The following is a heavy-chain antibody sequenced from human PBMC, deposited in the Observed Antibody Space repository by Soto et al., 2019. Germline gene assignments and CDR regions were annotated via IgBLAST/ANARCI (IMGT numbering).Heavy chain of an antibody. CDR2: IIPICGTA. D-gene: IGHD3-22*01. Sequence: SVKVSCKASGGTFSSYAISWVRQATGQGLEWMGWIIPICGTANYAQKFQGRVTITADESTSTAYMELSSLRSEDTAVYYCARDSRYYYDSSGYGPYAFDIWGQGTMVTVSS. J-gene: IGHJ3*02. CDR3: ARDSRYYYDSSGYGPYAFDI. V-gene: IGHV1-69*13. CDR1: GGTFSSYA.